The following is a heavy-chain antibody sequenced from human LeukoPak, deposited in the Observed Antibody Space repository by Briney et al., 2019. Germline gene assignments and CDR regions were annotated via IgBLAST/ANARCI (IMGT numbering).Heavy chain of an antibody. J-gene: IGHJ4*02. CDR2: IKQDGSEK. CDR3: ARFSRSESGY. V-gene: IGHV3-7*05. D-gene: IGHD6-25*01. Sequence: GGSLRLSCAASGFTFSRYWMSWVRQAPGKGLEWVGNIKQDGSEKQYVDSVKGRFTISRDSAKNSVFLQMNSLRAEDTAMYYCARFSRSESGYWGQGTLVTVSS. CDR1: GFTFSRYW.